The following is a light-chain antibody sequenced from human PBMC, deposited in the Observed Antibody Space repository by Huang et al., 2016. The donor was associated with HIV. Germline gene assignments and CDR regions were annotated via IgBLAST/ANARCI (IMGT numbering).Light chain of an antibody. CDR3: QQLSAYPLS. CDR2: DAS. V-gene: IGKV1-9*01. J-gene: IGKJ3*01. CDR1: HDINTY. Sequence: QLTQSPSSLSASIGDRVTIACRASHDINTYLGWYQQKPGRAPKLLIYDASTLQTGVPARFRGFGSGTAFSLTITSLQPDDFAVYYCQQLSAYPLSFGPGTTVD.